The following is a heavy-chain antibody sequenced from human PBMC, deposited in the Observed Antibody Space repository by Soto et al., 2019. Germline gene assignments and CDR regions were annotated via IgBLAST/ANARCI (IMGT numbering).Heavy chain of an antibody. CDR3: AVAVAGPTAIGY. CDR2: INSDGSST. J-gene: IGHJ4*02. Sequence: EVQLVESGGGLVQPGGSLRLSCAASGFTFSSYWMHWVRQAPGKGLVWVSRINSDGSSTSYADSVKGRFTISRVNAKNTLYLQMNSLRAEDTAVYYCAVAVAGPTAIGYWGQGTLVTVSS. CDR1: GFTFSSYW. D-gene: IGHD6-19*01. V-gene: IGHV3-74*01.